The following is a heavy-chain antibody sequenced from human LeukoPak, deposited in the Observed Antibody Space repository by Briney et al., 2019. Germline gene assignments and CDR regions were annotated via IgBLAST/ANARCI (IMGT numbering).Heavy chain of an antibody. CDR1: GGSISSYY. J-gene: IGHJ6*02. CDR3: ARGTYGMDV. Sequence: SETLSLTCTVSGGSISSYYWSWVRQPAGKGLEWIGRMHSSGSTDYNPSLKGRVTMSADTSKNQFSLILSSVTAADTAIYYCARGTYGMDVWGQGTTVTVSS. V-gene: IGHV4-4*07. CDR2: MHSSGST.